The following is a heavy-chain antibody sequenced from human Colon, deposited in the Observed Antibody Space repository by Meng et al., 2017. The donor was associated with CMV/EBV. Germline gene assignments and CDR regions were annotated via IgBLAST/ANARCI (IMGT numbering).Heavy chain of an antibody. CDR2: INGVGDTT. Sequence: GESLKISCAGSGFTSRTYAMGWVRQAPGKGLEWVSGINGVGDTTYYADSVKGRFTISRDNSKNTLYLRMIDLRAEDTAMYYCAKDRAYCGSFSCSPNYFDGWGQGNLVTVSS. V-gene: IGHV3-23*01. CDR3: AKDRAYCGSFSCSPNYFDG. CDR1: GFTSRTYA. J-gene: IGHJ4*02. D-gene: IGHD2-21*01.